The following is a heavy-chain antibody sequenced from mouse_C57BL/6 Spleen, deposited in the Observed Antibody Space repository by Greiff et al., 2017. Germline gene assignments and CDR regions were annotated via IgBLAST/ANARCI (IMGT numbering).Heavy chain of an antibody. V-gene: IGHV14-2*01. CDR2: IDPADGDT. CDR3: AHITTLVECYFAY. J-gene: IGHJ2*01. Sequence: VQLQQSGAELVKPGASVKLSCTASGFNIKDYSMHWVKQRPEQGLEWIGSIDPADGDTKYDPKFQGKATLTADTSSNTAYLQLSSLTSEDSAVYYSAHITTLVECYFAYWGQGTTRTVSS. D-gene: IGHD1-1*01. CDR1: GFNIKDYS.